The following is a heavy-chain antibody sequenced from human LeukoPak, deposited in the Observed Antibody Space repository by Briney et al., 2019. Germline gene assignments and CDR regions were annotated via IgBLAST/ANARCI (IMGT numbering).Heavy chain of an antibody. J-gene: IGHJ4*02. CDR1: GYSFPTYW. CDR2: IYPGDSHT. Sequence: GESLKISCKGSGYSFPTYWIGRVRQMPGKGLEWMGIIYPGDSHTTYSPSLQGQVTISADKSISTAYLQWSSLKASDTAMYYCVRHLQYGSGGRYFDYWGQGALVTVSS. D-gene: IGHD2-15*01. V-gene: IGHV5-51*01. CDR3: VRHLQYGSGGRYFDY.